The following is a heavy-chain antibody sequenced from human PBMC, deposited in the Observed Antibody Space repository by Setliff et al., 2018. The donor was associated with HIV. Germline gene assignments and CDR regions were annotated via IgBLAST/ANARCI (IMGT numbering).Heavy chain of an antibody. CDR3: VRDESSYYDSSGYLVFDH. Sequence: ASVKVSCKTSDYTFTNYGIYWVRQAPGQGLEWMGWISNYNGNTNYAQKFQDRVTMTTDTSTRTAYMELRSLRSDDTAVYYCVRDESSYYDSSGYLVFDHWGQGTLVTVSS. CDR1: DYTFTNYG. V-gene: IGHV1-18*01. J-gene: IGHJ4*02. CDR2: ISNYNGNT. D-gene: IGHD3-22*01.